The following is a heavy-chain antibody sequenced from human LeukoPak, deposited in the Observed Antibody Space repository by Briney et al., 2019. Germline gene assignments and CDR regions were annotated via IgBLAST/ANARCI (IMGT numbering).Heavy chain of an antibody. J-gene: IGHJ6*03. CDR1: GFTFSSYS. V-gene: IGHV3-74*01. D-gene: IGHD3-10*01. CDR2: INSGGSST. CDR3: ARDGWFGDRNYYYYYMDV. Sequence: GGSLRLSCAASGFTFSSYSMNWVRQAPGKGLVWVSRINSGGSSTSYADSVKGRFTISRDNAKNTLYLQMNSLRAEDTAVYYCARDGWFGDRNYYYYYMDVWGKGTTVTVSS.